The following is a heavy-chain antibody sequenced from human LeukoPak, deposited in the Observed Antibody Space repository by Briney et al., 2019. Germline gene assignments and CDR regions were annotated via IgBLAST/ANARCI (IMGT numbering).Heavy chain of an antibody. V-gene: IGHV3-53*01. J-gene: IGHJ4*02. Sequence: GGSLRLSCTVSGFTVSSNSMSWVRQALGKGLEWVSFIYSDDTHYSDSVKGRFTISRDNSKNTLYLQMNSLRAEDTAVYYCARRAGAYSHPYDYWGQGTLVTVSS. CDR1: GFTVSSNS. CDR2: IYSDDT. CDR3: ARRAGAYSHPYDY. D-gene: IGHD4/OR15-4a*01.